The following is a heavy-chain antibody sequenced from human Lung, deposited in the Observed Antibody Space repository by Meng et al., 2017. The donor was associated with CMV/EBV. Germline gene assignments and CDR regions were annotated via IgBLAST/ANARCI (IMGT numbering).Heavy chain of an antibody. Sequence: SXTXSLTCSVSGASVNSDSYYWTWIRQPPGKALEWIGYIYYSGSTKYNPSLKSRVSISIDTSKNQFSLKLYSVTASDTAVYYCARCKDAFEMWRQGTMVTVSS. V-gene: IGHV4-61*01. D-gene: IGHD2/OR15-2a*01. CDR2: IYYSGST. J-gene: IGHJ3*02. CDR3: ARCKDAFEM. CDR1: GASVNSDSYY.